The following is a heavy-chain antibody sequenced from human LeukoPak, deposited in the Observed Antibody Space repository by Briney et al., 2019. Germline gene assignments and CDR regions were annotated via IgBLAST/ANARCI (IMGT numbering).Heavy chain of an antibody. CDR2: INHSGST. D-gene: IGHD6-19*01. Sequence: SETLSLTCAVFGGSFSGYYWTWIRQPPGKGLEWIGEINHSGSTNYNPSLKSRVTISVDTSKNQFSLKLSSVTAADTAVYYCARRRGSGCDYWGQGTLVTVSP. V-gene: IGHV4-34*01. CDR3: ARRRGSGCDY. J-gene: IGHJ4*02. CDR1: GGSFSGYY.